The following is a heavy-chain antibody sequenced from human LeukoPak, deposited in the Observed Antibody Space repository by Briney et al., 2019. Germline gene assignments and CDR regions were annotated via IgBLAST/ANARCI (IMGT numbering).Heavy chain of an antibody. CDR2: IRSDGSIK. CDR3: AKDKPLPYFFY. J-gene: IGHJ4*02. CDR1: GFTFSSYG. Sequence: GGSLSLSCAASGFTFSSYGLHWVRQAPGKGLEWVAFIRSDGSIKYYVDSVRGRFTISRDNSKNTVYLQMNSLSDEDTAVYYCAKDKPLPYFFYWGRGALVIVSS. V-gene: IGHV3-30*02.